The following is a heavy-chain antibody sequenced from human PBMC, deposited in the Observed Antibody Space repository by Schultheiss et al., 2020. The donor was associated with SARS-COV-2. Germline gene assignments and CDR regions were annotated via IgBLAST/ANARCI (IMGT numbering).Heavy chain of an antibody. V-gene: IGHV4-61*02. J-gene: IGHJ4*02. Sequence: SETLSLTCTVSGGSVSSGSYYWSWIRQPAGKGLECIGRIYAGGNTNYNPSLKSRVTISVDTSKNQFSLKLSSVTAADTAVYYCARHYSGYSSGWYAFDYWGQGTLVTVSS. CDR3: ARHYSGYSSGWYAFDY. D-gene: IGHD6-19*01. CDR2: IYAGGNT. CDR1: GGSVSSGSYY.